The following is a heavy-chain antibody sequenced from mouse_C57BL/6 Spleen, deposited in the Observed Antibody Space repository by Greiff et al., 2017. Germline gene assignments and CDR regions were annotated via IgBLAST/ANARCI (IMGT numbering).Heavy chain of an antibody. J-gene: IGHJ2*01. CDR2: IYPGSGST. Sequence: QVQLQQPGAELVKPGASVKMSCKASGYTFTSYWITWVKQRPGQGLEWIGDIYPGSGSTNYNEKFKSKATLTVDTSSSTAYMQISSLTSEDSAVYYCAREGYYSNYFDYWGQGTTLTVSS. CDR3: AREGYYSNYFDY. CDR1: GYTFTSYW. V-gene: IGHV1-55*01. D-gene: IGHD2-5*01.